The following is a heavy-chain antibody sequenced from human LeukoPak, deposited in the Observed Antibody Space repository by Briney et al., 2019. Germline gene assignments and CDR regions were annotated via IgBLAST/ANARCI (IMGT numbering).Heavy chain of an antibody. D-gene: IGHD3-3*01. J-gene: IGHJ5*02. CDR2: IYYSGST. CDR3: AREGRDFWSGSRGWFDP. V-gene: IGHV4-39*02. Sequence: TETLSLTCTVSGGSISSSSYYWGWIRQPPGKGLEWIGSIYYSGSTYYNPSLKSRVTISVDTSKNQFSLRLSSVTAADTAVYYCAREGRDFWSGSRGWFDPWGQGTLVTVSS. CDR1: GGSISSSSYY.